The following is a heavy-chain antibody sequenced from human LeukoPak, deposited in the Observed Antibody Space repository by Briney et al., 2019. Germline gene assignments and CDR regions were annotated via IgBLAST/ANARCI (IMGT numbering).Heavy chain of an antibody. V-gene: IGHV4-4*07. J-gene: IGHJ4*02. CDR2: IYTSGST. D-gene: IGHD6-19*01. Sequence: SETLSLTCTVPGGSISSYYWSWIRQPAGKGLEWIGRIYTSGSTNYNPSLKSRVTMSVGTSKNQFSLQLNSVTPEDTAVYYGARERRQWLVPGRGYYFDYWGQGTLVTVSS. CDR3: ARERRQWLVPGRGYYFDY. CDR1: GGSISSYY.